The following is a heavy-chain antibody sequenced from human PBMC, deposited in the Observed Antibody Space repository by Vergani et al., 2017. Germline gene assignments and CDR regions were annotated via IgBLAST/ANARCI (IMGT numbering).Heavy chain of an antibody. V-gene: IGHV3-21*01. CDR3: ARERTQLGXIDC. J-gene: IGHJ4*02. CDR1: GFTFSSYS. D-gene: IGHD5-18*01. CDR2: ISSSSSYI. Sequence: EVQLVESGGGLVKPGGSLRLSCAASGFTFSSYSMNWVRQAPGKGLEWVSSISSSSSYIYYADSVKGRFTISRDNAKNSLYLQMSSLRAEDTAVYYCARERTQLGXIDCWGQGTLVTVSS.